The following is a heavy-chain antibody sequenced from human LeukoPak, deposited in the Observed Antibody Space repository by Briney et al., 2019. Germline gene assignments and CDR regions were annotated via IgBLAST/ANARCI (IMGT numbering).Heavy chain of an antibody. J-gene: IGHJ5*02. CDR3: ARNGFYCLEH. CDR1: GGSITNW. CDR2: IYQSGDP. D-gene: IGHD1-26*01. V-gene: IGHV4/OR15-8*02. Sequence: SGTLSLTCGVPGGSITNWWSWVRQAPGKGLEWIGEIYQSGDPTYNPSLKSRVTISIDRSKNHLSLKLNSVTAADTAVYYCARNGFYCLEHWGQGFLVTVSS.